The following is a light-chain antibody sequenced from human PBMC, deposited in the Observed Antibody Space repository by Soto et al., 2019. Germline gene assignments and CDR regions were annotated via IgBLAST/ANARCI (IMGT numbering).Light chain of an antibody. V-gene: IGKV3-11*01. CDR1: QSVSSY. Sequence: EIVLTQSPATLSLSPGERATLSCRASQSVSSYLAWYQQKPGQAPRLLIYDASNRATGIPARFSGCGSGTDFTLTISSLEPEDFAVYYCQQRSNWLLFTFGPGTKVDIK. CDR3: QQRSNWLLFT. CDR2: DAS. J-gene: IGKJ3*01.